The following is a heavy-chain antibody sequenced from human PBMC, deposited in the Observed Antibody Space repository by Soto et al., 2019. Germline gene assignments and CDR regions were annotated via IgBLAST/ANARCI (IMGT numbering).Heavy chain of an antibody. CDR2: IHWNDDK. D-gene: IGHD2-15*01. V-gene: IGHV2-5*01. Sequence: SGPTLVNPTETVTLTCIFSGFSLSTNGVGVAWIRQPPGKAPEWLALIHWNDDKRYSPSLRSRLTITKDTSKNLVVLTMTNMDLVDTATYYCAYTSGYYLPNWFGPWGQGILVTVSS. CDR3: AYTSGYYLPNWFGP. CDR1: GFSLSTNGVG. J-gene: IGHJ5*02.